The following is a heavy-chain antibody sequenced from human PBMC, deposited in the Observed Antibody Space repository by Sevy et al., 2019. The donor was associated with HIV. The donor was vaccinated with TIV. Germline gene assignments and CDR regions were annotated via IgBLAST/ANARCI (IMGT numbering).Heavy chain of an antibody. CDR1: GFTFGGSA. Sequence: GGSLRLSCAASGFTFGGSAMHWVRQASGKGLEWVGRIRSKANNYATAHAASVKGRFTISRDDSKNTAYLQMNSLKTEDTAVYYCTTLGGTVVTPYYAMDVWGRGTTVTVSS. CDR3: TTLGGTVVTPYYAMDV. J-gene: IGHJ6*02. V-gene: IGHV3-73*01. D-gene: IGHD2-21*02. CDR2: IRSKANNYAT.